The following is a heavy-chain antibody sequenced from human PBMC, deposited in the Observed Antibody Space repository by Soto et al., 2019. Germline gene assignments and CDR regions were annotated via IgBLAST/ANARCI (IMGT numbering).Heavy chain of an antibody. CDR2: ISGGGGTM. CDR3: ARDTSGTYSIDY. D-gene: IGHD1-26*01. J-gene: IGHJ4*02. Sequence: EVQVVESGGGSVQPGGSLRLSCAASGFTFSRYTMNWVRQAPGKGLEWLSYISGGGGTMSYADSVKGRVTISRDNAKNSLYLQMDSVRAEDTAVYYCARDTSGTYSIDYWGQGTLVTVSS. CDR1: GFTFSRYT. V-gene: IGHV3-48*04.